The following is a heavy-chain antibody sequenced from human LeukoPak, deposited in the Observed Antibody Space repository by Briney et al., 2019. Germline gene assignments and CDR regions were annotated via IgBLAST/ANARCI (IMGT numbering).Heavy chain of an antibody. J-gene: IGHJ4*02. V-gene: IGHV3-23*01. CDR2: ISGSGGST. Sequence: GGSLRLSCAASGVTFSSYAMSWVRQAPGKGLEWVSAISGSGGSTYYADFVKGRSTISRDNSKNPLYLQVNSLRAEDTAVDYCAKARSPPMVVVIGNDYWGQGTLVTVSS. CDR3: AKARSPPMVVVIGNDY. D-gene: IGHD3-22*01. CDR1: GVTFSSYA.